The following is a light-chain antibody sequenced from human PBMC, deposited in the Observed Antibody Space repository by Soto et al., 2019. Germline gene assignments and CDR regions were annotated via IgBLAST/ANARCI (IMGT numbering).Light chain of an antibody. CDR2: SNN. V-gene: IGLV1-44*01. Sequence: QSVLTQPPSASGTPGQRVTISCSGSSSNIGSNTVNWYHQLPGTAPNLLIYSNNQRPSAVPDRFSGSNSGTSAALAISGLQSEDEADYYCAAWYDSLNGWVFGTGTKVTVL. CDR1: SSNIGSNT. CDR3: AAWYDSLNGWV. J-gene: IGLJ1*01.